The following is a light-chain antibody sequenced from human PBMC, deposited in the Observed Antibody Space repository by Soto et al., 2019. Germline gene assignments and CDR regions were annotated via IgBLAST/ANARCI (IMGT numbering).Light chain of an antibody. CDR2: EVS. J-gene: IGLJ1*01. V-gene: IGLV2-8*01. CDR3: TSYSSSDIFYV. CDR1: SSDVGGYNY. Sequence: QSVLTQPPSASGSPGQSVTISCTGTSSDVGGYNYVSWYQQHPGKAPKVIIYEVSKRPSGVPDRSSGSKSGSTASLTVSGLQAEDEADYYCTSYSSSDIFYVFGTGTKVTVL.